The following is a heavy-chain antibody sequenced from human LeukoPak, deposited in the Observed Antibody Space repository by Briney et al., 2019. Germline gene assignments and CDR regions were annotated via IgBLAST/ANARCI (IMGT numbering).Heavy chain of an antibody. J-gene: IGHJ4*02. Sequence: GGSLRLSCAASGFTFSSYSMSWVRQAPGKGLEWVSVVYSGGDSYYADSVKGRFTISRDNSKNTLYLQMDNLRAEDTAVYYCARLGMIQAYSTEDYWGQGTLVTVSS. CDR1: GFTFSSYS. CDR3: ARLGMIQAYSTEDY. CDR2: VYSGGDS. D-gene: IGHD2/OR15-2a*01. V-gene: IGHV3-53*01.